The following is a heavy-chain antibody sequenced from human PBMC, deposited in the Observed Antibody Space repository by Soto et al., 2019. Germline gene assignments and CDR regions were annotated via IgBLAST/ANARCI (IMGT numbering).Heavy chain of an antibody. Sequence: PGESLKISCKGSGYSFTSYWISWVRQMPGKGLEWMGRIDPSDSYTNYSPSFQGHVTISADKSISTAYLQWSSLKASDTAMYYCARRGGYCSSTSCYTGGMDVWGQGTTVTVSS. CDR2: IDPSDSYT. J-gene: IGHJ6*02. CDR3: ARRGGYCSSTSCYTGGMDV. D-gene: IGHD2-2*02. V-gene: IGHV5-10-1*01. CDR1: GYSFTSYW.